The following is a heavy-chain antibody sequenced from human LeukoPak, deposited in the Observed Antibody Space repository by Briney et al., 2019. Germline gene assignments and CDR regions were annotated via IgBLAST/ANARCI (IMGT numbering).Heavy chain of an antibody. D-gene: IGHD2-2*01. Sequence: GASVKVSCKASGGTFSSYAISWVRQAPGQGLEWMGRIIPILGIANYAQKFQGRVTITADKSTSTAYMELSSLRSEDTAVYYCARDPLKECQLLEADYWGQGTLVTVSS. V-gene: IGHV1-69*04. CDR3: ARDPLKECQLLEADY. CDR2: IIPILGIA. CDR1: GGTFSSYA. J-gene: IGHJ4*02.